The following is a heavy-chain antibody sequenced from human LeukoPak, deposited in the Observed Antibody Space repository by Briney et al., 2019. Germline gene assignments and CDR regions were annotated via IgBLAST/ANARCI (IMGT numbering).Heavy chain of an antibody. D-gene: IGHD2-2*01. V-gene: IGHV5-51*01. CDR3: AVPSPSPTSSDY. Sequence: GESLEISCKASGFLFTSYWIGWVRQLPGKGLEWMGIIFPRDSNTRYSPSFQGQVTISADKSISTAYLQWSSLKASDTAMYYRAVPSPSPTSSDYWGQGTLVTVSS. J-gene: IGHJ4*02. CDR1: GFLFTSYW. CDR2: IFPRDSNT.